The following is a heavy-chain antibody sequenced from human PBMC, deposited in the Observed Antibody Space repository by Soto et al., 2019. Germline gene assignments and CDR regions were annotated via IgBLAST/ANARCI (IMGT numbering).Heavy chain of an antibody. V-gene: IGHV3-21*01. CDR1: GFTCSSYT. CDR2: ISSSSSYI. D-gene: IGHD3-10*01. CDR3: ARESGSERTSDY. Sequence: GSRILFCPASGFTCSSYTMNWVRPAPWKWLEWVSSISSSSSYIYYADSVKFRFTISRDNAKNSLYLQMNSLRADDTAVYYCARESGSERTSDYWAQRT. J-gene: IGHJ4*02.